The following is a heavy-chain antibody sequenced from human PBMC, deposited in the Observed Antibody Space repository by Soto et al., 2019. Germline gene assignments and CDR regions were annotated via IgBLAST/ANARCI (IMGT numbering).Heavy chain of an antibody. J-gene: IGHJ4*02. Sequence: GGSLRLSCAASGFTFGSYAMSWVRQAPGKGLEWVSAISGSGGSTYYADSVKGRFTISRDNSKNTLYLQMNSLRAEDTAVYYCASLRYFDWLFRFDYWGQETLVTVSS. CDR1: GFTFGSYA. V-gene: IGHV3-23*01. D-gene: IGHD3-9*01. CDR2: ISGSGGST. CDR3: ASLRYFDWLFRFDY.